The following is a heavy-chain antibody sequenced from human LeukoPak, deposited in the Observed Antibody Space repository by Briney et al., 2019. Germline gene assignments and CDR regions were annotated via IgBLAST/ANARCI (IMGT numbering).Heavy chain of an antibody. CDR2: IYSDNT. V-gene: IGHV3-53*01. J-gene: IGHJ4*02. CDR3: AAVMYSGSYWGSYYFDY. D-gene: IGHD1-26*01. CDR1: GFTVSSNS. Sequence: GGSLRLSCTVSGFTVSSNSMSWVRQAPGKGLEWVSFIYSDNTHYSDSVKGRFTISRDNSKNTLYLQMNSLRAEDTAVYYCAAVMYSGSYWGSYYFDYWGQGTLVTVSS.